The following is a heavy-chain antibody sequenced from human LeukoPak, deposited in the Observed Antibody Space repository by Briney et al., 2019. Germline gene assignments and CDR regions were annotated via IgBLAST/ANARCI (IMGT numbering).Heavy chain of an antibody. CDR2: ISYSGST. V-gene: IGHV4-34*01. CDR1: GGSVSGYY. J-gene: IGHJ3*02. CDR3: ARSANAFDI. Sequence: SETLSLTCAVSGGSVSGYYWSWIRQPPGKGPEWIGKISYSGSTNYNPSLKSRVTISVDTSTNQFSLNLSSVTAADTAVYYCARSANAFDIWGQGTMVTVSS.